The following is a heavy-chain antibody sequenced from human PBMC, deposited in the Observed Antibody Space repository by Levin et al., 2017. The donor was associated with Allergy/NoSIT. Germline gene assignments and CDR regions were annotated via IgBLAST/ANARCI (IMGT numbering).Heavy chain of an antibody. CDR2: IYYGGST. D-gene: IGHD1-7*01. CDR3: ARGVRTVTTLGY. Sequence: LRLSCTVSGGSISSGGYYWSWIRQHPGKGLEWIGYIYYGGSTYYNPSLKSRGTISVDSSKNQFSLKLSSVTAADTAVYYCARGVRTVTTLGYWGQGTLVTVSS. J-gene: IGHJ4*02. CDR1: GGSISSGGYY. V-gene: IGHV4-31*03.